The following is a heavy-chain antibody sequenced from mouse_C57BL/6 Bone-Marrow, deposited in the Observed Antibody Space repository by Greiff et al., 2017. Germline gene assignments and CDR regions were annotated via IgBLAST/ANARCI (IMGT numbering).Heavy chain of an antibody. J-gene: IGHJ3*01. V-gene: IGHV2-6-1*01. CDR2: IWSDGST. CDR3: ARHDGYDEWFAY. Sequence: VKLVESGPGLVAPSQSLSITCTVSGFSLTSYGVHWVRQPPGKGLEWLVVIWSDGSTTYNSALKSRLGISKDNSKSQVFLKMNSLQTDDTAMYYGARHDGYDEWFAYWGQGTLVTVSA. D-gene: IGHD2-2*01. CDR1: GFSLTSYG.